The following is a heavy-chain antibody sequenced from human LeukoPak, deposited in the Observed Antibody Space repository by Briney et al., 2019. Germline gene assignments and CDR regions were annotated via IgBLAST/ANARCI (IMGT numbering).Heavy chain of an antibody. CDR1: GFTFSSYG. CDR2: ISSSSSYI. V-gene: IGHV3-21*01. J-gene: IGHJ4*02. CDR3: ASEYYYDSSGYYYVSSYFDY. D-gene: IGHD3-22*01. Sequence: PGGSLRLSCAASGFTFSSYGMHWVRQAPGKGLEWVSSISSSSSYIYYADSVKGRFTISRDNAKNSLYLQMNSLRAEDTAVYYCASEYYYDSSGYYYVSSYFDYWGQGTLVTVSS.